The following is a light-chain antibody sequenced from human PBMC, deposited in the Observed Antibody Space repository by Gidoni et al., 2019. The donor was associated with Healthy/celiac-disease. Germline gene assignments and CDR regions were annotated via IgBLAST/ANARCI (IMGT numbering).Light chain of an antibody. J-gene: IGLJ2*01. CDR1: SLRSYY. CDR3: NSRDSSGNHLVV. CDR2: GKN. Sequence: SSELTKDPDGYVALGQTVRITCQGDSLRSYYASWYQQKPGQAPVLVIYGKNNRPSGLPDRFSGSSSGNTASLTITGAQAEDEADYYCNSRDSSGNHLVVFGGGTKLTVL. V-gene: IGLV3-19*01.